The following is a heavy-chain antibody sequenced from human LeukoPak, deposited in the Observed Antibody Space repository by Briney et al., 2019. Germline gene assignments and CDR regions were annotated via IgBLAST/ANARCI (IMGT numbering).Heavy chain of an antibody. D-gene: IGHD4-17*01. Sequence: SETLSLTCTVSGGSISSSSYYWGWIRQPPGKGLEWIGGIYYSGSTYYNPSLKSRVTISVDTSKNQFSLKLSSVTAADTAVYYCARVHDYGINWGQGTLVTVSS. CDR1: GGSISSSSYY. J-gene: IGHJ4*02. CDR3: ARVHDYGIN. V-gene: IGHV4-39*01. CDR2: IYYSGST.